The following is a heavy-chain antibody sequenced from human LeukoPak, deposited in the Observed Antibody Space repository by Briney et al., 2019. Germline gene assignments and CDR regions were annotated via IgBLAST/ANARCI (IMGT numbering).Heavy chain of an antibody. CDR3: ARGAVQSPYYYDSSGYYYPGQH. Sequence: SVKVSCKASGGTFSSYAISWVRQAPGQGLEWMGGIIPIFGTANYPQKFQGRVTITADESTSTAYMELSSLRSEDTAVYYCARGAVQSPYYYDSSGYYYPGQHWGQGTLVTVSS. CDR2: IIPIFGTA. J-gene: IGHJ1*01. CDR1: GGTFSSYA. D-gene: IGHD3-22*01. V-gene: IGHV1-69*13.